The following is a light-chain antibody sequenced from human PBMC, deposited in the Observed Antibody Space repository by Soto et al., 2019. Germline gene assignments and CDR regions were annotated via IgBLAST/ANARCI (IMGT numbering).Light chain of an antibody. CDR1: SSDVGGYNY. J-gene: IGLJ1*01. V-gene: IGLV2-11*01. CDR3: SSHAGSSIV. CDR2: DVT. Sequence: QSALTQPRSVSGSPGQSVTISCTGTSSDVGGYNYVSWYQQHPGKAPKLMIYDVTTRPSGVPDRFSGSKSGNTASRTISGLQAEDEADYYCSSHAGSSIVFGTGTKVTVL.